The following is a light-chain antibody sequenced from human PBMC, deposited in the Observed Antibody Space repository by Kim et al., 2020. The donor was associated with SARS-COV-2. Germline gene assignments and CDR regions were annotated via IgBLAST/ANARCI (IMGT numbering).Light chain of an antibody. Sequence: SVSPGERVTRSCRGSQSVTSNLAWYQQNPGQAPSLLIYGGSTRATGIPARFSGGGSGTEFTLTISSLQSEDFAVYFCQQYNNWPLTFGGGTKVEI. CDR3: QQYNNWPLT. CDR2: GGS. CDR1: QSVTSN. J-gene: IGKJ4*01. V-gene: IGKV3-15*01.